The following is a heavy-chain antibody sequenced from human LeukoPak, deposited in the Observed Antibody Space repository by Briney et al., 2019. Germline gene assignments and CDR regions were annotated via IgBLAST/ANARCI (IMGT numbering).Heavy chain of an antibody. Sequence: RGESLKISCKGSGYSFTTYWIGWVRQMPGKGLESMGVIYPGDSDTRYSPSFQGQVTISADKSTSTAYLQWSSLKASDTAMYYCARRHYYYDRSGFYYYFDTWGQGTQVTVTS. CDR3: ARRHYYYDRSGFYYYFDT. CDR2: IYPGDSDT. J-gene: IGHJ4*02. D-gene: IGHD3-22*01. CDR1: GYSFTTYW. V-gene: IGHV5-51*01.